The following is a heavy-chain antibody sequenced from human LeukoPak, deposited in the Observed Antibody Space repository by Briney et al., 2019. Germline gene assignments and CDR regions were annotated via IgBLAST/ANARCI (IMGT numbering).Heavy chain of an antibody. Sequence: SETLSLTCTVSGGSISSSSYYWGWIRQPPGKGLEWIGSIYYSGSTYYNPSLKTRVTISVDTSKNQFSLKLNSVTAADTAVYYCARDRGYYGSGSIDSWGQGTLVTVSS. CDR2: IYYSGST. D-gene: IGHD3-10*01. CDR3: ARDRGYYGSGSIDS. J-gene: IGHJ4*02. CDR1: GGSISSSSYY. V-gene: IGHV4-39*07.